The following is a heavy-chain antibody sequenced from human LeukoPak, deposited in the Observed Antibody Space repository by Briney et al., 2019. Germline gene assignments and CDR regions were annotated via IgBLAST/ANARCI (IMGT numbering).Heavy chain of an antibody. CDR2: IYYSGST. V-gene: IGHV4-59*01. Sequence: SETLSLTCAVYGGSISSYYWSWIRQPPGKGLEWIGYIYYSGSTNYNPSLKSRVTISADTSKNQFSLKLSSVTAADTAVYYCARGSKGQGTMVRGVSNWFDPWGQGTLVTVSS. D-gene: IGHD3-10*01. CDR3: ARGSKGQGTMVRGVSNWFDP. J-gene: IGHJ5*02. CDR1: GGSISSYY.